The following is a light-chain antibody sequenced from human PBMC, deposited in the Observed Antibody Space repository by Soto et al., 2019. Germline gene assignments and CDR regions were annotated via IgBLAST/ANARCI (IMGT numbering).Light chain of an antibody. CDR2: DDD. CDR3: GSWDSSLSDYV. V-gene: IGLV1-51*01. Sequence: QAVLTQPPSVSAAPGQGVTISCSGSSSNIGGNSVSWYQQLPGTAPKLLIYDDDKRPSGIPDRFSGSKSGTSATLGITGFQTGDEADYYCGSWDSSLSDYVFGTGTKVTVL. CDR1: SSNIGGNS. J-gene: IGLJ1*01.